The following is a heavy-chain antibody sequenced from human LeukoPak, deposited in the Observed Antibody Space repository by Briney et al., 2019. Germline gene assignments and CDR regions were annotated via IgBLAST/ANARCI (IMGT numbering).Heavy chain of an antibody. CDR2: ISTDGSST. V-gene: IGHV3-74*01. CDR3: ASYLTSIPSGMDV. J-gene: IGHJ6*02. Sequence: GGSLRLSCAASGFTFSSYWMHWVRQAPGKGVVWVSRISTDGSSTTYADSVKSRFTISRDNVKNTLFLQMNSLRAEDTAVYYCASYLTSIPSGMDVWGQGTTVTVSS. D-gene: IGHD2/OR15-2a*01. CDR1: GFTFSSYW.